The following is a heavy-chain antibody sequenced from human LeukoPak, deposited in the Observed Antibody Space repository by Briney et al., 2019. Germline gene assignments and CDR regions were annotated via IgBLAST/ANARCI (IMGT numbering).Heavy chain of an antibody. CDR3: ARAGKPASDDNWFDS. Sequence: GGSLRLSCAASGFTFNTYSMNWVRQAPGKGLEWISYLSHSRSIIHYADSVEGRFTISRDDAHNSLYLQMNSLRAEDTAVYYCARAGKPASDDNWFDSWGQGTLVTVSS. CDR2: LSHSRSII. J-gene: IGHJ5*01. CDR1: GFTFNTYS. D-gene: IGHD2-2*01. V-gene: IGHV3-48*01.